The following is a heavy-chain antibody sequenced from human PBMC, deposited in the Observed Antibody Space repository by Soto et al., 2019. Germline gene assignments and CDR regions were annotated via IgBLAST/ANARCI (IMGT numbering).Heavy chain of an antibody. J-gene: IGHJ4*02. Sequence: GGSLRLSCAASGFTFSNYAMSWVRQAPGKGLEWVSAISGSGGSTYYAGSVKGRFTISRDNSKNTLYLQMNSLRAEDMAIYYCAKDDSSWYDPVDYWGQGTLVTVSS. D-gene: IGHD6-13*01. V-gene: IGHV3-23*01. CDR1: GFTFSNYA. CDR2: ISGSGGST. CDR3: AKDDSSWYDPVDY.